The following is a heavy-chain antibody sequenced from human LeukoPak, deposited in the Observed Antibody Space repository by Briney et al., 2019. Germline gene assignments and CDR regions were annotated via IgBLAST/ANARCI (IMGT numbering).Heavy chain of an antibody. J-gene: IGHJ4*02. CDR3: ARGVSSLGGSARANDY. D-gene: IGHD2-15*01. CDR2: INYSGST. CDR1: GGSISSYY. Sequence: SETLPLTCTVSGGSISSYYWTWIRQPPGKGLEWIGYINYSGSTNYSPSLKSRVTISVDTSKNQFSLKLSSVTAADTAVYYCARGVSSLGGSARANDYWGQGTLVTVSS. V-gene: IGHV4-59*01.